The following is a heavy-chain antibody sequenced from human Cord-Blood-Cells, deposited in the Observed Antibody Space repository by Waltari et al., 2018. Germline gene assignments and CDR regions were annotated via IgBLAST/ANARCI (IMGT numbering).Heavy chain of an antibody. CDR2: IYTSGST. D-gene: IGHD3-22*01. CDR1: GGSISSYY. Sequence: QVQLQESGPGLVKPSETLSLTCTVSGGSISSYYWSWIRQPAGKGLELIGRIYTSGSTNYNPSLKSRVTMSVDTSKNQCSLKLSSVTAADTAVYYCARVGYDSSGYYFDYWGQGTLVTVSS. J-gene: IGHJ4*02. V-gene: IGHV4-4*07. CDR3: ARVGYDSSGYYFDY.